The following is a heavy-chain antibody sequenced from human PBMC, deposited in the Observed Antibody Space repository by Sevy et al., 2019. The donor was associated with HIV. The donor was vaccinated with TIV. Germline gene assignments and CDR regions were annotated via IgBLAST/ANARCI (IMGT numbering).Heavy chain of an antibody. J-gene: IGHJ4*02. Sequence: GGSLRLSCAASGFTFSTYALHWVRHAPGKGLEWVAFIRYDESNKYYADSVKGRFTISRDNSKNTLYLQMNSLRAEDKAAYFCAKVDYADYWGRGTPVTVSS. V-gene: IGHV3-30*02. CDR3: AKVDYADY. CDR1: GFTFSTYA. CDR2: IRYDESNK.